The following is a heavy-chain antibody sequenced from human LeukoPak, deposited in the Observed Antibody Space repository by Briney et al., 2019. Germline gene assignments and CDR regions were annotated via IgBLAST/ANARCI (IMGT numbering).Heavy chain of an antibody. D-gene: IGHD5-12*01. J-gene: IGHJ4*02. Sequence: PGGSLRLSCAASGLTSSNYAMTWVRQAPGKGLEWVSAITTTSDTTYYVDSVKGRFTISRDNSKDTLYLQMNSLRAEDTALYYCAKRRSYSGYDIDYWGQGTLVTVSS. CDR2: ITTTSDTT. V-gene: IGHV3-23*01. CDR1: GLTSSNYA. CDR3: AKRRSYSGYDIDY.